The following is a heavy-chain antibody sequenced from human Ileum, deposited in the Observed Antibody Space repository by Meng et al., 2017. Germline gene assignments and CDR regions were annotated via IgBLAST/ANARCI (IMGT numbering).Heavy chain of an antibody. CDR2: IYDSGST. Sequence: QVQLQESGPGLVKPSQTLSLTCTVSGGSISSGGYYWSWIRQHPGKGLEWIGYIYDSGSTYYNPSLKSRIAISGDTSKNQFSLNLGSVTAADTAVYYCARGGTAYFDYWGQGTLVTVSS. CDR1: GGSISSGGYY. D-gene: IGHD1-1*01. V-gene: IGHV4-31*03. CDR3: ARGGTAYFDY. J-gene: IGHJ4*02.